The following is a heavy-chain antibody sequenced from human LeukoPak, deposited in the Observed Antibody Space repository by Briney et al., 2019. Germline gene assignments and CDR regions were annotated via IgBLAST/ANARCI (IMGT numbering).Heavy chain of an antibody. CDR1: GYTFTGYY. V-gene: IGHV1-2*02. J-gene: IGHJ3*02. CDR2: INPNTGGT. D-gene: IGHD6-19*01. Sequence: GASVKVSCKASGYTFTGYYMHWVRQAPGQGLEWMGWINPNTGGTNSAQKFQGRVKMTRDTSISTAYMELSRLTSDDTAVYYCAREPLVAGAFDIWGQGTMVTVFS. CDR3: AREPLVAGAFDI.